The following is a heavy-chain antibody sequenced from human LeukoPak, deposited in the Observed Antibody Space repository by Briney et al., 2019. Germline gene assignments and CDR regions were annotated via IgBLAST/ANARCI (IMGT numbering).Heavy chain of an antibody. CDR1: GYTFTGYY. CDR3: ARERYNDFFDY. Sequence: VSVKVSCKASGYTFTGYYMHWVRQAPGQGLEWMGWINPNSGGTNYAQKFQGWVTMTRDTSISTAYMELSRLRSDDTAVYYCARERYNDFFDYWGQGTLVTVSS. J-gene: IGHJ4*02. CDR2: INPNSGGT. D-gene: IGHD5-18*01. V-gene: IGHV1-2*04.